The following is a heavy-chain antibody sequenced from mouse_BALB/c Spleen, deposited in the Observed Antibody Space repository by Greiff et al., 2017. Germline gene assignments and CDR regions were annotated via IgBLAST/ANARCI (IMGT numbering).Heavy chain of an antibody. D-gene: IGHD2-1*01. CDR2: IDPENGDT. Sequence: VQLQQSGAELVRSGASVKLSCTASGFNITDYYMHWVQQRPEQGLEWIGWIDPENGDTEYAPKFQGKATMTADTSSTTAYLQLSSLTSEDTAVYYCNAWGGNYFPFDYWGQGTTLTVSS. CDR3: NAWGGNYFPFDY. CDR1: GFNITDYY. V-gene: IGHV14-4*02. J-gene: IGHJ2*01.